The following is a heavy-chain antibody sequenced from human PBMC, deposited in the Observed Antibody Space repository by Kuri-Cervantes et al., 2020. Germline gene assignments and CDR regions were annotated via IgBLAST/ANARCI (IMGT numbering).Heavy chain of an antibody. Sequence: GESLKTSCTASGFTFSRYWMHWVRQAPGKGLMGVSQIKGEGRSTNYADSVKGRLTISRDNAKNTLYLQMDSLRAEDTAVYYCARGFLCSGGSCEVVYWGQGTLVTVSS. CDR1: GFTFSRYW. J-gene: IGHJ4*02. D-gene: IGHD2-15*01. CDR3: ARGFLCSGGSCEVVY. V-gene: IGHV3-74*01. CDR2: IKGEGRST.